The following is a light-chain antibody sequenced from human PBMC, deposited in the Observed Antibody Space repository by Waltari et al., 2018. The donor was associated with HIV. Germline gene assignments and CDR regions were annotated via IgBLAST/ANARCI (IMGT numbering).Light chain of an antibody. CDR2: DAS. CDR3: QQRSSWPLT. Sequence: ENVLTQSPATLSLSPVERATLSCRASQSVSSLLAWYQQKPGKAPKLLIYDASNRSTGIPPRFSGSGSGTDFTLSISSLEPEDFAVYYCQQRSSWPLTFGGGTKVEIK. J-gene: IGKJ4*01. CDR1: QSVSSL. V-gene: IGKV3-11*01.